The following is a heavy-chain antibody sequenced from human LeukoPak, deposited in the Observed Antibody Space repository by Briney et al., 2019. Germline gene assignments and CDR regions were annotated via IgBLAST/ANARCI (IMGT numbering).Heavy chain of an antibody. J-gene: IGHJ5*02. V-gene: IGHV4-59*01. CDR1: SGSISGYY. Sequence: SETLSLTCSVSSGSISGYYWSWIRQPPGKGLEWIGYIYYSGSTNYNPSLRSRVTISVDTSKNQFSLKLSSVTAADTAVYYCARVEGPHRWLQYRNWFDPWGQGTLVIVSS. CDR2: IYYSGST. D-gene: IGHD5-24*01. CDR3: ARVEGPHRWLQYRNWFDP.